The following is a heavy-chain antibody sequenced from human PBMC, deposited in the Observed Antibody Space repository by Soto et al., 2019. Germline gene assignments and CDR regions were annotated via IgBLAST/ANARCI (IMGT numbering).Heavy chain of an antibody. V-gene: IGHV2-26*04. CDR3: ASTYSTSWYWFDP. J-gene: IGHJ5*02. Sequence: QVTVKESGPVLVKPTETLTLTCTVSGFSLSNAGLGVSWIRQPPGKALEWLAHIFSNDEKSYSTSLKSRLTISKDPSKSQVVLTMTNMDPVDTATYYCASTYSTSWYWFDPWGQGTLVTVSS. D-gene: IGHD6-13*01. CDR2: IFSNDEK. CDR1: GFSLSNAGLG.